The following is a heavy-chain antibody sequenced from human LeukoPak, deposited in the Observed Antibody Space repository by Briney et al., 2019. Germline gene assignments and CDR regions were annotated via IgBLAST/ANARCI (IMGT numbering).Heavy chain of an antibody. D-gene: IGHD3-10*01. V-gene: IGHV1-46*01. J-gene: IGHJ3*02. CDR2: INPSGGST. CDR1: GYTFTSYY. Sequence: ASVKVSCKASGYTFTSYYMHWVRQAPGQGLEWMGIINPSGGSTSYAQKFQGRVTMTRDTSTSTVYMELSSLRSEDTAVYYCARVQRYYGSGSYAFDIWGQGTMVTVSS. CDR3: ARVQRYYGSGSYAFDI.